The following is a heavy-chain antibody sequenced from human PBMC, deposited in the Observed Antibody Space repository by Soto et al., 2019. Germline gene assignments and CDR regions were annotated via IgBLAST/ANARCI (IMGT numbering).Heavy chain of an antibody. V-gene: IGHV4-4*02. CDR3: ARDLGTGTDY. CDR2: IYHSGAT. D-gene: IGHD1-1*01. J-gene: IGHJ4*02. CDR1: GDSITSSNW. Sequence: QVQLQESGPGLVKPSGTLSLSCAVSGDSITSSNWWSWVRQAPGKGLEWIGEIYHSGATTYNPSLKRRATISVDPSNNHFALKLTSGTAADTAVYFCARDLGTGTDYWGRGTLVTVAS.